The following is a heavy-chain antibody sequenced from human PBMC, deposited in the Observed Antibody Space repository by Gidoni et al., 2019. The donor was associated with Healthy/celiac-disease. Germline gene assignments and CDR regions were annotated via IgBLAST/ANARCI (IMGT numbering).Heavy chain of an antibody. CDR3: ARGRHYYGSGSYYRAYYFDY. V-gene: IGHV4-34*01. CDR1: GGSFSGYY. CDR2: INHSGST. D-gene: IGHD3-10*01. Sequence: AGLLKPSETLSLTCAVYGGSFSGYYWSWIRQPPGKGLEWIGEINHSGSTNYNPSLKSRVTISVDTSKNQFSLKLSSVTAADTAVYYCARGRHYYGSGSYYRAYYFDYWGQVTLVTVSS. J-gene: IGHJ4*02.